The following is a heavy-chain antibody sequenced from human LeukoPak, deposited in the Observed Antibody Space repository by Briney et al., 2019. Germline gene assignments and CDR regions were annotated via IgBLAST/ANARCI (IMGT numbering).Heavy chain of an antibody. J-gene: IGHJ5*02. CDR3: ARGLSGNRLQVWTSELSRVRPKGNWFDP. Sequence: SETLSLTCAVYGGSFSGYYWSWIRQPPGKGLEWIGEINHSGGTNYNPSLKSRVTISVDTSKNQFSLKLSSVTAADTAVYYCARGLSGNRLQVWTSELSRVRPKGNWFDPWGQGTLVTVSS. CDR1: GGSFSGYY. D-gene: IGHD4-4*01. V-gene: IGHV4-34*01. CDR2: INHSGGT.